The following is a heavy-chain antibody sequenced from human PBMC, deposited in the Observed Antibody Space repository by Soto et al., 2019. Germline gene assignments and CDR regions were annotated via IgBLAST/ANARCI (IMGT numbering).Heavy chain of an antibody. J-gene: IGHJ6*03. V-gene: IGHV3-30*18. CDR2: ISYDGSNK. CDR3: AKDRCGNDPCGSYMDV. Sequence: QVQLVESGGGVVQPGRSLRLSCAASGFTFSSYGMHCVRQAPGKGLEWVAVISYDGSNKYYADSVKGRFTIYRDNSKNTLYLQMNRVRAEDTAVYYCAKDRCGNDPCGSYMDVWGTGTTVTVSS. D-gene: IGHD5-12*01. CDR1: GFTFSSYG.